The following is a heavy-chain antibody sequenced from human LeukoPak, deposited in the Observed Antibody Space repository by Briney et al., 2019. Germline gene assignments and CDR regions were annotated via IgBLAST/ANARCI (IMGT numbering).Heavy chain of an antibody. CDR3: ARDYKYAFDN. CDR1: GFRFSDYS. D-gene: IGHD5-24*01. V-gene: IGHV3-48*01. Sequence: PGRSLRLSCAASGFRFSDYSMNWVRQAPGKGLEWISYIGISSGNTNYADSVKGRFTISGDKAKNSLYLQMNSLRVEDTAVYCGARDYKYAFDNWGQGSLVTVSS. J-gene: IGHJ4*02. CDR2: IGISSGNT.